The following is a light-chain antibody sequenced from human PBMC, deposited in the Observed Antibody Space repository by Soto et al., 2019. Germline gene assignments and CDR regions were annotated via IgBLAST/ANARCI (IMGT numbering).Light chain of an antibody. CDR3: SSYTTSYTVV. V-gene: IGLV2-14*01. J-gene: IGLJ2*01. CDR1: SSDVGVYNY. Sequence: QSVLTQPASVSGSPGQSITMSCIGTSSDVGVYNYVSWYQQHPGKAPKLMIYEVSNRPSGVSNRFSGSKSDTTASLTISGLQAEDEADYYCSSYTTSYTVVFGGGTKVTVL. CDR2: EVS.